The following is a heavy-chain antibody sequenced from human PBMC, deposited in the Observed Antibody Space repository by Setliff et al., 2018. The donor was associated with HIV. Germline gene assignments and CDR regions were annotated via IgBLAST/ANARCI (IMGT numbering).Heavy chain of an antibody. Sequence: PGGSLRLSCAASGFTFGSYAMHWVRQAPGRGLEWVAAISYDGSDKFYADSVKGRFTISRDDSKNTLYLQMNSLRAEDTAVYYCARSRAAGFDYWGQGTLVTVSS. D-gene: IGHD6-13*01. CDR3: ARSRAAGFDY. J-gene: IGHJ4*02. CDR1: GFTFGSYA. CDR2: ISYDGSDK. V-gene: IGHV3-30*04.